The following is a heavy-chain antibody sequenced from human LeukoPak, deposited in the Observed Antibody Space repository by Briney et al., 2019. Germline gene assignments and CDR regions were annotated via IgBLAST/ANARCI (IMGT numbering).Heavy chain of an antibody. CDR3: ARDPYSGNYGAYYYYMDV. J-gene: IGHJ6*03. V-gene: IGHV3-21*06. D-gene: IGHD1-26*01. CDR1: GFTFSSYN. Sequence: GGSLRLSCAASGFTFSSYNMNWVRQAPGKGLEWVSSITGSSSYIYYADSVKGRFTISRDNAKNSLYLQMDSLRVEDTAEYYCARDPYSGNYGAYYYYMDVWGKGTTVTVSS. CDR2: ITGSSSYI.